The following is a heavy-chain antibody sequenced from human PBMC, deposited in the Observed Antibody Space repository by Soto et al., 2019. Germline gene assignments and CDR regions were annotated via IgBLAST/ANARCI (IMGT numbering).Heavy chain of an antibody. J-gene: IGHJ3*02. CDR3: ARHEYRISTSCYGPPGAFDI. Sequence: PGESLKISCKGSGYSFTSYWIGWVRQMPGKGLEWMGIIYPGDSDTRYSPSFQGQVTISADKSISTAYLQWSSLKASDTAMYYCARHEYRISTSCYGPPGAFDIWGQGTMVTGSS. D-gene: IGHD2-2*01. V-gene: IGHV5-51*01. CDR2: IYPGDSDT. CDR1: GYSFTSYW.